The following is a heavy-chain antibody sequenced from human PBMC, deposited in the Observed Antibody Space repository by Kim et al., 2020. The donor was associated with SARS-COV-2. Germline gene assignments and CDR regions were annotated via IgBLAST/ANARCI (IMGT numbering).Heavy chain of an antibody. CDR2: ISAYNGNT. CDR3: ARGASQNYYYYGMDV. V-gene: IGHV1-18*01. Sequence: ASVKVSCKASGYTFTSYGISWVRQAPGQGLEWMGWISAYNGNTNYAQKLQGRVTMTTDTSTSTAYMELRSLRSDDTAVYYCARGASQNYYYYGMDVWGQGTTVTVSS. J-gene: IGHJ6*02. CDR1: GYTFTSYG.